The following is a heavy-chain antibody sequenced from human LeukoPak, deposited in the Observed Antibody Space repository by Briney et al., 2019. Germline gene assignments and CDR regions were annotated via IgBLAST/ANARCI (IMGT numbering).Heavy chain of an antibody. J-gene: IGHJ4*02. D-gene: IGHD5-12*01. Sequence: TGGSLRLSCAASGFTVSSSYMSWVRQAPGKGLEWVSVIYSGGSTYYADSVKGRFTISRDNSKNTLYLQMNSLRAEDTAVYYCARGDDVDIVATGPLGDYWGQGTLVTVSS. CDR1: GFTVSSSY. V-gene: IGHV3-66*01. CDR3: ARGDDVDIVATGPLGDY. CDR2: IYSGGST.